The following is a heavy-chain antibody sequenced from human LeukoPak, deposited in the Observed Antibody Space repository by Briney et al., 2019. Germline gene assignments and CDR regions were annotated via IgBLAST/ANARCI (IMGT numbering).Heavy chain of an antibody. CDR3: ARSGGFLEWLLYRDY. V-gene: IGHV4-34*01. D-gene: IGHD3-3*01. Sequence: SETLSLTCAVYGGSFSGYYWSWIRQPPGKGLEWIGEINHSGSTNYNPSLKSRVTISVDTSKNQFSLKLSSVTAADTAVYYCARSGGFLEWLLYRDYWGQGTLVTVSS. CDR2: INHSGST. CDR1: GGSFSGYY. J-gene: IGHJ4*02.